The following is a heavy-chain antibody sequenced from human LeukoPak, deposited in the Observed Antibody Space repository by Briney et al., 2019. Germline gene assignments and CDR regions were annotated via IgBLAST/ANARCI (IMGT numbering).Heavy chain of an antibody. J-gene: IGHJ4*02. Sequence: PGGSLRLSCEASGFTFSDHFMDWVRQAPGKGLEWVGRIRKKPNSYTTEYAASVQGKFTISRDDSKNSLYLQMNSLETEGTAVYYCLRVSTTVAGSDYFDYWGQGTPVTVSS. D-gene: IGHD6-19*01. CDR3: LRVSTTVAGSDYFDY. CDR1: GFTFSDHF. CDR2: IRKKPNSYTT. V-gene: IGHV3-72*01.